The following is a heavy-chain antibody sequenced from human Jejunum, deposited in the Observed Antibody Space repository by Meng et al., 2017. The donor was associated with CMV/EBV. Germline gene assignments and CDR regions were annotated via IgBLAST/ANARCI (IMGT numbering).Heavy chain of an antibody. D-gene: IGHD2-15*01. Sequence: YWSWIRQPPGKGLEWIGEINHSGSTNYNPSLKSRVTISVDTSKNQFSLKLSSVTAADTAVYYCARGTYCSGGSCYFIRYYYYGMDVWGQGTTVTVSS. CDR1: Y. CDR2: INHSGST. V-gene: IGHV4-34*01. CDR3: ARGTYCSGGSCYFIRYYYYGMDV. J-gene: IGHJ6*02.